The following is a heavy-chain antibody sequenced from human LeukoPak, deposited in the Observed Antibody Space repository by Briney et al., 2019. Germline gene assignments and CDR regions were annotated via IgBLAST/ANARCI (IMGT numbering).Heavy chain of an antibody. CDR1: GFTFSSYS. D-gene: IGHD3-3*01. CDR2: ISSSSSTI. V-gene: IGHV3-48*01. Sequence: GGSLKLSCAASGFTFSSYSMNWVRQAPGKGLEWVSYISSSSSTIYYADSVKGRFTISRDNAKNSLYLQMNSLRAEDTAVYYFARGPTLRFLEWSNWFDPWGQRTLVTVSS. CDR3: ARGPTLRFLEWSNWFDP. J-gene: IGHJ5*02.